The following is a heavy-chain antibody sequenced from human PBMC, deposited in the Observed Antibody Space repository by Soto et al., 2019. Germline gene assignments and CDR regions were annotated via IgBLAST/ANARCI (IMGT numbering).Heavy chain of an antibody. Sequence: PGGSLRLSCAASGFTFSSYGMHWVRQAPGKGLEWVAVIWYDGSNKYYADSVKGRFTISRDNSKNTLYLQMNSLRAEDTAVYYCARGGGYSHGGYYFDYWGQGTLVTVSS. CDR3: ARGGGYSHGGYYFDY. D-gene: IGHD5-18*01. CDR1: GFTFSSYG. J-gene: IGHJ4*02. CDR2: IWYDGSNK. V-gene: IGHV3-33*01.